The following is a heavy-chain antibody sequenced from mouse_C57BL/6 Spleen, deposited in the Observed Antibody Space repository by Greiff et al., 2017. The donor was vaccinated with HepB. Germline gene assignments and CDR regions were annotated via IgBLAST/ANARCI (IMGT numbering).Heavy chain of an antibody. J-gene: IGHJ4*01. CDR1: GYTFTDYY. V-gene: IGHV1-19*01. Sequence: EVQLQQSGPVLVKPGASVKMSCKASGYTFTDYYMNWVKQSHGKSLEWIGVINPYNGGTSYNQKFKGKATLTVDKSSSTAYMELNSLTSEDSAVYYCARPYDYDGGYYAMDYWGQGTSVTVSS. D-gene: IGHD2-4*01. CDR3: ARPYDYDGGYYAMDY. CDR2: INPYNGGT.